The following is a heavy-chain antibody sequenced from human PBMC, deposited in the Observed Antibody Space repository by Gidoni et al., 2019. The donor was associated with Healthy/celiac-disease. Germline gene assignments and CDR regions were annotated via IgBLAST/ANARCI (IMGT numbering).Heavy chain of an antibody. CDR1: GGSISSYY. J-gene: IGHJ4*02. CDR3: ARHADYYDSSGYLDY. V-gene: IGHV4-59*08. Sequence: QVQLQESGPGLVKPSETLSLTCTVSGGSISSYYWSWIRQPPGKGLEWIGYIYYSGSTNYNPSLKSRVTISVDTSKNQFSLKLSSVTAADTAVYYCARHADYYDSSGYLDYWGQGTLVTVSS. CDR2: IYYSGST. D-gene: IGHD3-22*01.